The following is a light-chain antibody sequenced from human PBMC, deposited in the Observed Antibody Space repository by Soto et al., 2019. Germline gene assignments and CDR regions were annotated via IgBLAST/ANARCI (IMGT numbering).Light chain of an antibody. Sequence: DIVMTQSPDSLAVSLGERATINCKSSQSVLYSSNNKNYLAWYQQKSGQPPKLLIYWASIRESGVPDRFSGSESGTDFTLTISSLQAEDVAVYYCQQYYSIPFSFGPGTKVEIK. V-gene: IGKV4-1*01. CDR3: QQYYSIPFS. J-gene: IGKJ3*01. CDR1: QSVLYSSNNKNY. CDR2: WAS.